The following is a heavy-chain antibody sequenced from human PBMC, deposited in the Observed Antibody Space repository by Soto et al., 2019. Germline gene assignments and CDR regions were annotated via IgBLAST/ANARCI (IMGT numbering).Heavy chain of an antibody. CDR3: ARDRLYDSITYYLNYGMDV. CDR2: ISYDGSDK. CDR1: AFTFSSYA. D-gene: IGHD3-22*01. Sequence: QVQLVESGGGVVQPGRSLRLSCAASAFTFSSYAMHWVRQAPGKGLDWVAVISYDGSDKYYADSVKGRFTVSRDNSKNTLYLQMNSLRADDTAVYYCARDRLYDSITYYLNYGMDVWGQGTTVTVSS. V-gene: IGHV3-30-3*01. J-gene: IGHJ6*02.